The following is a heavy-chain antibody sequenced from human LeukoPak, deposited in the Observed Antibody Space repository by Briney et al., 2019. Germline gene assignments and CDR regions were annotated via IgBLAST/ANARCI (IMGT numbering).Heavy chain of an antibody. CDR1: GFTFSSYA. V-gene: IGHV3-30-3*01. CDR2: ISYDGSNK. CDR3: ARVQGITGTTGYFDY. J-gene: IGHJ4*02. D-gene: IGHD1-7*01. Sequence: GRSLRLSCAASGFTFSSYAMHWVRQAPGKGLEWVAVISYDGSNKYYADSVKGQFTISRDNSKNTLYLQMNSLRAEDTAVYYCARVQGITGTTGYFDYWGQGTLVTVSS.